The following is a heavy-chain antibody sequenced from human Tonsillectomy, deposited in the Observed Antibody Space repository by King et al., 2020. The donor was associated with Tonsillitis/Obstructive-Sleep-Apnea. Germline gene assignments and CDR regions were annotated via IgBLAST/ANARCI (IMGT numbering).Heavy chain of an antibody. Sequence: VTLKESGPVLVKPPETLTLTCTVSGFSLSNARLGVSWIRQPPGKALEWLAHIFSNDEKSYSTSLKSRLTISKDTSKSQVVLTMTNMDPVDTATYYCATQPSSSHWFDPWGQGTLVTVSS. CDR1: GFSLSNARLG. CDR3: ATQPSSSHWFDP. V-gene: IGHV2-26*01. J-gene: IGHJ5*02. D-gene: IGHD6-6*01. CDR2: IFSNDEK.